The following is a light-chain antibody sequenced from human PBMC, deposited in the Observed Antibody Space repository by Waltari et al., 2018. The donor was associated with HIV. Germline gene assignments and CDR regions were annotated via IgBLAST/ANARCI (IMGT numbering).Light chain of an antibody. CDR2: EVS. CDR1: NSDLGSYHY. Sequence: QSALTQPASVSGSPGQSITISCTGTNSDLGSYHYVSWYPQHPGTAPKLLIYEVSNRPSGVSNRFSGSKSGTTASLTISGLQAEDEADYYCSSYTGTSTLYVFGPGTKVTVL. J-gene: IGLJ1*01. CDR3: SSYTGTSTLYV. V-gene: IGLV2-14*01.